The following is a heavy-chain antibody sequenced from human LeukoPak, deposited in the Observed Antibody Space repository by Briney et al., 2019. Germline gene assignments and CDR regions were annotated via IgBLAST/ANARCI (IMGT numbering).Heavy chain of an antibody. CDR3: ARVAGVGGYDYGDY. V-gene: IGHV4-59*11. CDR1: GGSISSHY. Sequence: PSETLSLTCTVSGGSISSHYWSWIRQPPGQGLEWIGYIYHSGSTNYNPSLKSRVTISVDTSKNQFSLKLSSVTAADTAVYYCARVAGVGGYDYGDYWGQGTLVTVSS. D-gene: IGHD5-12*01. CDR2: IYHSGST. J-gene: IGHJ4*02.